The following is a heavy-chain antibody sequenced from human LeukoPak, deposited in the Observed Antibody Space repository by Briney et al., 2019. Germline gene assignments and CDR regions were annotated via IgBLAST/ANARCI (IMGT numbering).Heavy chain of an antibody. Sequence: PSETLSLTCAVYGGPFSGYYWSWIRQPPGKGLEWIGEINHSGSTNYNPSLKSRVTISVDTSKNQFSLKLSSVTAADTAVYYCARLEAYWGQGTLVTVSS. CDR3: ARLEAY. J-gene: IGHJ4*02. D-gene: IGHD3-3*01. V-gene: IGHV4-34*01. CDR2: INHSGST. CDR1: GGPFSGYY.